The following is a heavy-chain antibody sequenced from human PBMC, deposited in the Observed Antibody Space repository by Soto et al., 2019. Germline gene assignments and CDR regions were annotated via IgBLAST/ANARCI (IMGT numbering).Heavy chain of an antibody. V-gene: IGHV4-59*01. CDR3: AREGHSGWFGESVPFFDY. J-gene: IGHJ4*02. Sequence: QVQLQESGPGLVKPSETLSLTCTVSGGSISSYYWSWIRQPPGKGLEWIGYIYYSGSTNYNPSLTSRVTLSVDTSKNQFSLKLSSVTAADTAVYYCAREGHSGWFGESVPFFDYWGQGTLVTVSS. CDR1: GGSISSYY. D-gene: IGHD3-10*01. CDR2: IYYSGST.